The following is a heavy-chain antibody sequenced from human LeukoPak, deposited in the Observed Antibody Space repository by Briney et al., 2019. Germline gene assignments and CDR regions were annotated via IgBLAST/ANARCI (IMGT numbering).Heavy chain of an antibody. CDR1: GFTVSSNY. CDR3: ARSGYSSSWSPGAFDI. V-gene: IGHV3-53*01. D-gene: IGHD6-13*01. J-gene: IGHJ3*02. Sequence: GGSLRLSCAASGFTVSSNYMSWVRQAPGKGLEWVSVIYSGGSTYYADSVKGRFTVSRDISKNTVYLQMNSLRAGDTAVYYCARSGYSSSWSPGAFDIWGQGTMVTVSS. CDR2: IYSGGST.